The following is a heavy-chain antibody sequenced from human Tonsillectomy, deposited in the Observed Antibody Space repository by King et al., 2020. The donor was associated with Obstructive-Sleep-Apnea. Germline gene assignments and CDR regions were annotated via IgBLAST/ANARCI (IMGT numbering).Heavy chain of an antibody. CDR3: VKDSDYNSGGYNYPEY. J-gene: IGHJ4*02. D-gene: IGHD3-22*01. CDR2: ISGSGGST. V-gene: IGHV3-23*04. CDR1: GFSFSRYA. Sequence: EVQLVESGGGLVQPGGSLRLSYAASGFSFSRYALTWVRLAPGKGLQWVSAISGSGGSTYYTDSVKGRFTISRDNSKNTLYLQMSSLRVEDTAMYHCVKDSDYNSGGYNYPEYWGQGTLVTVSS.